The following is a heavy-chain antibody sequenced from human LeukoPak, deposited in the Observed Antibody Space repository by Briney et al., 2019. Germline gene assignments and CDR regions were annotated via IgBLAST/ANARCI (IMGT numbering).Heavy chain of an antibody. CDR3: ARTPFYYVSNAAGSPDAFDI. CDR1: GGSISSGDYY. V-gene: IGHV4-30-4*08. D-gene: IGHD2/OR15-2a*01. J-gene: IGHJ3*02. Sequence: TSETLSLTCTVSGGSISSGDYYWSWIRQPPGKGLEWIGYIYYSGSTYYNPSLKSRVTISVDTSKNQFSLKLSSVTAADTAVYYCARTPFYYVSNAAGSPDAFDIWGQGTMVTVSS. CDR2: IYYSGST.